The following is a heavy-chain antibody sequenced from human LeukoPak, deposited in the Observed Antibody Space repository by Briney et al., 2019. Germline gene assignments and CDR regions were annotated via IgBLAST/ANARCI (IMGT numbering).Heavy chain of an antibody. CDR1: GFTFSSYA. V-gene: IGHV3-23*01. CDR2: ISGSGGST. D-gene: IGHD6-13*01. CDR3: AKDHGSSSWYVGDYMDV. Sequence: GSLRLSCAASGFTFSSYAMSWVRQAPGKGPEWVSAISGSGGSTYYADSVKGRFTISRDNSKNTLYLQMNSLRAEDTAVYYCAKDHGSSSWYVGDYMDVWGKGTTVTVSS. J-gene: IGHJ6*03.